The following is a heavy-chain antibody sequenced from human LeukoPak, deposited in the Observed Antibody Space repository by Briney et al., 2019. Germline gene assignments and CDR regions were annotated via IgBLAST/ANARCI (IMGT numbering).Heavy chain of an antibody. V-gene: IGHV1-2*02. CDR3: ARASYCSSTSCLDY. D-gene: IGHD2-2*01. J-gene: IGHJ4*02. CDR1: GYTFTGYY. CDR2: INPNSGGT. Sequence: ASVKVSCKASGYTFTGYYMHWVRQAPGQGLEWMGWINPNSGGTNYAQKFQGRVTMTRDTSISTAYMELSRLRSDDTAVYYCARASYCSSTSCLDYWGQGTLVTVSS.